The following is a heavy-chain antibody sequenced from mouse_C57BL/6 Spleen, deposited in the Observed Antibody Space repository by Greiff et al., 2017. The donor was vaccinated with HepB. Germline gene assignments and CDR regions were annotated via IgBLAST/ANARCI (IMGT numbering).Heavy chain of an antibody. V-gene: IGHV1-19*01. CDR1: GYTFTDYY. J-gene: IGHJ4*01. Sequence: EVQLQQSGPVLVKPGASVKMSCKASGYTFTDYYMNWVKQSHGKSLEWIGVINPYNGGTSYNQKFKGKATLTVDKSSSTAYMELNSLTSEDSAVYYCARSGEFYYYGSRNYAMDYWGQGTSVTVSS. D-gene: IGHD1-1*01. CDR2: INPYNGGT. CDR3: ARSGEFYYYGSRNYAMDY.